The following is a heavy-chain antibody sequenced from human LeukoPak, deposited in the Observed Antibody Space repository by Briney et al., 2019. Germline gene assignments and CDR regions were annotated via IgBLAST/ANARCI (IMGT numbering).Heavy chain of an antibody. Sequence: GGSLRLSCAASGFTFSSYGMHWVRQAPGKGLEWVAVISYDGSNKYYADSVKGRFTISRDNSKNTLYLQMNSLRAEDTATYYCARWRGSTSERSDYWGQGTLVTVSP. D-gene: IGHD2-2*01. J-gene: IGHJ4*02. CDR1: GFTFSSYG. CDR2: ISYDGSNK. V-gene: IGHV3-30*03. CDR3: ARWRGSTSERSDY.